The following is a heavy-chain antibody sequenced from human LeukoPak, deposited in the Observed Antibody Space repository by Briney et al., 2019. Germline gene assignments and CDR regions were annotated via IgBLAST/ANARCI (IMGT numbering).Heavy chain of an antibody. Sequence: SETLSLTCTVSGGSISNYYWSWIRQPPGKGLEWIGYIYYSGSTKYNPSLKSRVTISVDTSKNQFSLKLSSVTVADTAVYYCARVDSSIWYAVFDYWGQGTLVTVSS. V-gene: IGHV4-59*01. CDR2: IYYSGST. J-gene: IGHJ4*02. CDR1: GGSISNYY. CDR3: ARVDSSIWYAVFDY. D-gene: IGHD6-13*01.